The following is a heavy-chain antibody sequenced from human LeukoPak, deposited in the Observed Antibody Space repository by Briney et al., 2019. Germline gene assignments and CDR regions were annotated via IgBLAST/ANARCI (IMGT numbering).Heavy chain of an antibody. Sequence: SETLSLTCTVSGYSISSDYYWGWIRQPPGKGLEWIGFIYHSGSTYHNPSLKSRVTISVDTSKNQFSLKLSSVTAADTAVYYCARYDVWGTYRAFDYWGQGTLVTVSS. CDR3: ARYDVWGTYRAFDY. D-gene: IGHD3-16*02. V-gene: IGHV4-38-2*02. CDR2: IYHSGST. CDR1: GYSISSDYY. J-gene: IGHJ4*02.